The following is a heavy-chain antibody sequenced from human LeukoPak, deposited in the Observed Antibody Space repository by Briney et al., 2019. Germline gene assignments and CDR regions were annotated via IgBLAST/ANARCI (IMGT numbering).Heavy chain of an antibody. D-gene: IGHD1-20*01. V-gene: IGHV3-23*01. Sequence: PGGSLRLSCAASGFTFSSYAMSWVRQAPGKGLEWVSAISGSGGSTYYADSVKGRFTISRDNSKNALYLQMNSLRAEDTAVYYCARDNCGKGDEITNWFDPWGQGTLVTVSS. CDR3: ARDNCGKGDEITNWFDP. CDR2: ISGSGGST. J-gene: IGHJ5*02. CDR1: GFTFSSYA.